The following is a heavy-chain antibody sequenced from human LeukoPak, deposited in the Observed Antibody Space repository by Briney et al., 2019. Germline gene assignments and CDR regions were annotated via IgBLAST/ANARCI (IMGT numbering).Heavy chain of an antibody. CDR1: GFTFSSYG. CDR3: ARDPPAVHFDY. Sequence: GGSLRLSCAASGFTFSSYGMHWVRQAPGKGLEWVAVIWYDGSNKYYADSVEGRFTISRDNSKNTLYLQMNSLRAEDTAVYYCARDPPAVHFDYWGQGTLVTVSS. CDR2: IWYDGSNK. D-gene: IGHD2-2*01. V-gene: IGHV3-33*01. J-gene: IGHJ4*02.